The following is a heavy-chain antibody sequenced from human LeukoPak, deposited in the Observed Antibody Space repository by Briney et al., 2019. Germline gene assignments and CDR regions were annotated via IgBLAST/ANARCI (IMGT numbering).Heavy chain of an antibody. Sequence: ASVKVSCKASGYTFTSYGISWARQAPGQGLEWMGWISAYNGNTNYAQKLQGRVTMTTDTSTSTAYMELRSLRSDDTAVYYCAREGSIAGIYYFDYWGQGTLVTVSS. D-gene: IGHD6-6*01. CDR1: GYTFTSYG. J-gene: IGHJ4*02. CDR2: ISAYNGNT. V-gene: IGHV1-18*01. CDR3: AREGSIAGIYYFDY.